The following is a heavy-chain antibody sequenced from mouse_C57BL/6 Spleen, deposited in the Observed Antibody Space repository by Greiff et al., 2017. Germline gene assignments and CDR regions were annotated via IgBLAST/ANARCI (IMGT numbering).Heavy chain of an antibody. J-gene: IGHJ3*01. Sequence: EVQLLESGAGLVQPGGSLKLSCEASGFTFSDYYMYWVRQTPEKRLEWVAYISNGGGSTYYPDTVKGRFTVTGDNAENTLYLQLSRLTSEDTAMYCCARRDYYGWSCDAYWGQGTLVTVSA. V-gene: IGHV5-12*01. CDR2: ISNGGGST. D-gene: IGHD1-1*01. CDR1: GFTFSDYY. CDR3: ARRDYYGWSCDAY.